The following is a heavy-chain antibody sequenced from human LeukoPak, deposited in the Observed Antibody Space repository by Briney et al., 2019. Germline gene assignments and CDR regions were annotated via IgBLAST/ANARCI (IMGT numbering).Heavy chain of an antibody. J-gene: IGHJ4*02. CDR3: AKQPIYYDSSGLETRPFYFDY. V-gene: IGHV3-33*06. CDR2: VWYDGTNI. Sequence: GGSLRLSCAASGFTFSTYGMHWVRQAPGKGLEWVAVVWYDGTNIHYVDSVKGRFTISRDNSKSTLYLQMNSLRAEDTAVYYCAKQPIYYDSSGLETRPFYFDYWGQGTLVTVSS. CDR1: GFTFSTYG. D-gene: IGHD3-22*01.